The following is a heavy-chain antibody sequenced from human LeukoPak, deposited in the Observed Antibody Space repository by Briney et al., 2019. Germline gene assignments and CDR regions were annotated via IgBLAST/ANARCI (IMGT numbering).Heavy chain of an antibody. V-gene: IGHV1-69*06. CDR1: GGTFSSYA. CDR3: ARAYCSSTSCYGGDYWFDP. CDR2: IIPIFGTA. D-gene: IGHD2-2*01. Sequence: SVKVSCKASGGTFSSYAISWVRQAPGQGLEWMGGIIPIFGTANYAQKFQGRVTITADKSTSTAYMELSSLRSEDTAVYYCARAYCSSTSCYGGDYWFDPWGQGTLVTVSS. J-gene: IGHJ5*02.